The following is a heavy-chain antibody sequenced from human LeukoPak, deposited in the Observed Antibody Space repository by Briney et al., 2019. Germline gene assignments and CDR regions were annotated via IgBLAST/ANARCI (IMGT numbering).Heavy chain of an antibody. CDR2: IKTDGSDT. Sequence: GGSLRLSCAASGFTFSSYWMHWVRQSPGKGLVWVSRIKTDGSDTYYADSVRGRFTISRDNAKNTLYLQMNSLRAEDTAVYYCARDVPHNWFDTWGQGTLVTVSS. J-gene: IGHJ5*02. CDR1: GFTFSSYW. V-gene: IGHV3-74*01. CDR3: ARDVPHNWFDT.